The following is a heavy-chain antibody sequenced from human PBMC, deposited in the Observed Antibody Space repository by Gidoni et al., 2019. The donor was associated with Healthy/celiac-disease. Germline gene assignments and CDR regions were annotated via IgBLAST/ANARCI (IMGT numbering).Heavy chain of an antibody. D-gene: IGHD2-8*01. J-gene: IGHJ5*02. CDR2: INHSGST. CDR3: ARKLMVYANGIGWFDP. V-gene: IGHV4-34*01. Sequence: QVQLQQWGAGLLKPSATLSLTCAVYGGSFSGYYWSWIRQPPGKVLEWIGEINHSGSTNYNPSLKSRVTIAVDTSKNQFSLKLSSVTAADTAVYYCARKLMVYANGIGWFDPWGQGTLVTVSS. CDR1: GGSFSGYY.